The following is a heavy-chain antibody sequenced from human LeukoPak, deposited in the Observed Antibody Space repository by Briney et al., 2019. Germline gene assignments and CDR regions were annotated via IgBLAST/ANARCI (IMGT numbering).Heavy chain of an antibody. V-gene: IGHV4-59*01. CDR3: ASRKLGNDY. CDR1: GFSFSSYE. D-gene: IGHD7-27*01. CDR2: IYYTGT. J-gene: IGHJ4*02. Sequence: PGGSLRLSCAASGFSFSSYEMNWVRQAPGKGLEWIGYIYYTGTSYNPSFKSRVTISADTSKNQFSLNLSSVTAADTAVYYCASRKLGNDYWGQGTLVTVSS.